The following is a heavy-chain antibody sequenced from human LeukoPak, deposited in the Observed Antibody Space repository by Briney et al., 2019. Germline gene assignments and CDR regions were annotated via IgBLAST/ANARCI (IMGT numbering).Heavy chain of an antibody. CDR3: ARDGRSELEPGDAFDI. CDR1: GGSFSGYY. Sequence: SETLSLTCAVYGGSFSGYYWSWIRQPPGKGLEWIGYIYYSGSTYYNPSLKSRVTISVDTSKNQFSLKLSSVTAADTAVYYCARDGRSELEPGDAFDIWGQGTMVTVSS. V-gene: IGHV4-34*09. CDR2: IYYSGST. J-gene: IGHJ3*02. D-gene: IGHD1-1*01.